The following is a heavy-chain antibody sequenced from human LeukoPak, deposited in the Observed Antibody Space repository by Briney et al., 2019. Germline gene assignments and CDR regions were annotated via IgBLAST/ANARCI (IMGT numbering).Heavy chain of an antibody. D-gene: IGHD3/OR15-3a*01. Sequence: PGGSLRLSCAASGFTFRNYVIHWVRQVPGQGLEWVANIKQDGSEKFYVASVKGRFTISRDNGKSSLYLQMNSLRAEDTALYYCATSYDMGWLIGYWGQGTLVTVSS. J-gene: IGHJ4*02. CDR1: GFTFRNYV. V-gene: IGHV3-7*03. CDR3: ATSYDMGWLIGY. CDR2: IKQDGSEK.